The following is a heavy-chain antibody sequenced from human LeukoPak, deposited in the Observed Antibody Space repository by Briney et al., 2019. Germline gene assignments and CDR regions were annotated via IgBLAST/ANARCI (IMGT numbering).Heavy chain of an antibody. V-gene: IGHV3-21*01. CDR1: GFTFSSYG. D-gene: IGHD2-2*01. Sequence: PGRSLRLSCAASGFTFSSYGMHWVRQAPGKGLEWVSSISSSSSYIYYADSVKGRFTISRDNAKNSLYLQMNSLRAEDTAVYYCARDLYCSSTSCYSVWGQGTLVTVSS. J-gene: IGHJ4*02. CDR2: ISSSSSYI. CDR3: ARDLYCSSTSCYSV.